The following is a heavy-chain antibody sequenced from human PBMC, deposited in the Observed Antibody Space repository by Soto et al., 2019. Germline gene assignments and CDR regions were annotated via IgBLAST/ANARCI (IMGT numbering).Heavy chain of an antibody. V-gene: IGHV4-59*01. Sequence: SETLSLTCTVSGGSISSYYWSWIRQPPGKGLEWIGYIYYSGSTNYNPSLKSRVTISVDTSKNQFSLKLSSVTAADTAVYYCARGNYDMYYYYNMDVWGKGTTVTVSS. CDR3: ARGNYDMYYYYNMDV. D-gene: IGHD3-9*01. J-gene: IGHJ6*03. CDR1: GGSISSYY. CDR2: IYYSGST.